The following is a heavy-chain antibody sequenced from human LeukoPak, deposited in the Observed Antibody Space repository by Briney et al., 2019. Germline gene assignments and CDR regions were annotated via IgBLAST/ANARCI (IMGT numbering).Heavy chain of an antibody. V-gene: IGHV3-48*02. D-gene: IGHD3-16*01. J-gene: IGHJ5*02. CDR1: GFTFSSYN. CDR3: ARAPISIAWGNRFDP. CDR2: VTSSSSSI. Sequence: GGSLRLSCAASGFTFSSYNMNWVRQAPGKGLEWVSYVTSSSSSISYAASVKGRFTISRDNAKNSLYLQMNSLRDEDTAVYYCARAPISIAWGNRFDPWGQGTLVTVSS.